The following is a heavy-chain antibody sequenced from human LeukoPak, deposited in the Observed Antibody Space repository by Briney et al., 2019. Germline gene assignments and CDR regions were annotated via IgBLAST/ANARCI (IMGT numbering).Heavy chain of an antibody. V-gene: IGHV5-51*01. CDR2: IYPGDSDT. CDR3: ARQRFTMRAYAGNWFDP. J-gene: IGHJ5*02. CDR1: GHSFTNYW. Sequence: GESLKISCKGSGHSFTNYWIGWVRQMPGKGLEWMGIIYPGDSDTRYSPSFQDQVTISADKSISTAYLQWSSLKASDTAMYYCARQRFTMRAYAGNWFDPWGQGTLVTVSS. D-gene: IGHD3-10*01.